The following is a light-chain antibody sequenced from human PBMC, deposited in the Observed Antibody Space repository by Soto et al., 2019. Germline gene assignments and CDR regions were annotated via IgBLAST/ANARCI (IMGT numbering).Light chain of an antibody. J-gene: IGLJ1*01. CDR3: CSYTENSPYV. Sequence: QSVLTQPASVSGSPGQSITISCTGTSSDVGAYNYVSWYQHHPGKAPKLLISEVTNRPSGVSGRFSGSKSGKTASLTIFGLQAQDEADYYCCSYTENSPYVFGTGTKVTV. CDR1: SSDVGAYNY. CDR2: EVT. V-gene: IGLV2-14*01.